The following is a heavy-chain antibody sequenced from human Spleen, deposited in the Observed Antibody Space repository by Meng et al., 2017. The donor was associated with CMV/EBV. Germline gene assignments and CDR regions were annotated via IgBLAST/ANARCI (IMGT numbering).Heavy chain of an antibody. CDR1: GFTFRIYA. V-gene: IGHV3-23*01. Sequence: GGSLRLSCAASGFTFRIYAMTWVRQAPGKGLEWVSGISAHADVTKYTDSVKGRFTISRDNSKNTLYLQMTSLRIEDTAVYHCAKILKVRFLEWLSMDVWGQGTTVTVSS. J-gene: IGHJ6*02. CDR3: AKILKVRFLEWLSMDV. D-gene: IGHD3-3*01. CDR2: ISAHADVT.